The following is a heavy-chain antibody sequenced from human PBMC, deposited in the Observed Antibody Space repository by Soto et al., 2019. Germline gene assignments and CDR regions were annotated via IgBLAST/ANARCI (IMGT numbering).Heavy chain of an antibody. J-gene: IGHJ3*02. Sequence: QXXXQXXXPXXXXPXXTLSLTCXXSGXXXXXXXXXXXRXPPGKGLEWIGYIYYSGSTNYNPSLKSXXXXXXXXXXXXXXXXXXXXXXXDTAVYYCARHGGGYSGYGDAFDIWGQGTMVTVXS. CDR3: ARHGGGYSGYGDAFDI. V-gene: IGHV4-59*01. D-gene: IGHD5-12*01. CDR2: IYYSGST. CDR1: GXXXXXXX.